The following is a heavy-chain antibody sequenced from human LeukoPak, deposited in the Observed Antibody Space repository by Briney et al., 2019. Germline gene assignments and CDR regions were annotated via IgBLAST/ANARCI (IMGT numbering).Heavy chain of an antibody. Sequence: GGSLRLSCAASGFTFSSHAMIWVRQAPGKGLEWVSTISGHGDTTYDADSVKGRFTISRDNSKNTMFLQMSSLRAEDTAIYCCAKAIDSRGYWYERGADYWGQGTLVTVSS. J-gene: IGHJ4*02. CDR3: AKAIDSRGYWYERGADY. D-gene: IGHD3-22*01. V-gene: IGHV3-23*01. CDR2: ISGHGDTT. CDR1: GFTFSSHA.